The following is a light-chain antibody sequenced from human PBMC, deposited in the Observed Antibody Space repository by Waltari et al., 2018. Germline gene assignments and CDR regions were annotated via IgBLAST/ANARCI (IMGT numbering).Light chain of an antibody. CDR3: QQYNSYSIT. V-gene: IGKV1-5*03. CDR1: QSISNW. J-gene: IGKJ5*01. CDR2: TAS. Sequence: DIQMTQSPSTLPASVGDRVTITCRASQSISNWLAWYQQKPGKAPKLLIYTASNLESGVPSRFSGSGSGTEFILTINSLQPDDFATYYCQQYNSYSITFGQGTRLEIK.